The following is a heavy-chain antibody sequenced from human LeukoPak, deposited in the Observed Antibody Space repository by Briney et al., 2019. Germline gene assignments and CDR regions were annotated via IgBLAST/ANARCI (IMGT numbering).Heavy chain of an antibody. CDR2: IKQDGSEK. D-gene: IGHD6-6*01. J-gene: IGHJ4*02. CDR1: GFTVSSNY. CDR3: AVETYSSSTLDY. V-gene: IGHV3-7*01. Sequence: GGSLRLSCAASGFTVSSNYMSWVRQAPGKGLEWVANIKQDGSEKYYVDSVKGRFTISRDNAKNSLYLQMNSLRAEDTAVYYCAVETYSSSTLDYWGQGTLVTVSS.